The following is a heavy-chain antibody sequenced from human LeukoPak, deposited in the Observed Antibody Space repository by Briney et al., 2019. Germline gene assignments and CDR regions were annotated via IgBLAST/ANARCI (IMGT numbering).Heavy chain of an antibody. CDR1: GFTFSRFA. Sequence: QSGGSLRLSCAASGFTFSRFAMHWVRQAPGKGLEYVSAISSNGGSTYYANSVKGRFTISGDNSKNTLYLQMGSLRAEDMAVYYCAREVQGYCSGGSCYDAFDIWGQGTMVTVSS. CDR2: ISSNGGST. D-gene: IGHD2-15*01. CDR3: AREVQGYCSGGSCYDAFDI. V-gene: IGHV3-64*01. J-gene: IGHJ3*02.